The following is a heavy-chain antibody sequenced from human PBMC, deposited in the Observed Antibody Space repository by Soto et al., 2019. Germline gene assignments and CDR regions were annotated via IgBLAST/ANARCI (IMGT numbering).Heavy chain of an antibody. CDR1: GGSMTSYY. J-gene: IGHJ5*02. D-gene: IGHD3-3*01. CDR2: VYSSGGT. CDR3: ARGQRFSDWFDP. Sequence: SETLSLTCTVSGGSMTSYYWTWIRQPAGKGLEWIGRVYSSGGTHYNPSLKSRVTISLDASKNQFSLRLLSVTDADTAVYFCARGQRFSDWFDPWGQGTLVTVSS. V-gene: IGHV4-4*07.